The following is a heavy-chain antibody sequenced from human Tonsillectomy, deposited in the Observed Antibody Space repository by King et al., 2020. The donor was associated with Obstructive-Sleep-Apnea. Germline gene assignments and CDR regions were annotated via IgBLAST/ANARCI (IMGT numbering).Heavy chain of an antibody. J-gene: IGHJ4*02. Sequence: VQLVESGGGVVQPGRSLRLSCAASGFTFSSYVMHWVRQAPVKGLEWVSAISDDGSNKYYADSVKSRFTISRDNSKKTLYLQMNSLRTEDTAVYYCARDSGWYQPIDYWGQGTLVTVSS. CDR2: ISDDGSNK. V-gene: IGHV3-30*04. CDR1: GFTFSSYV. D-gene: IGHD2-2*01. CDR3: ARDSGWYQPIDY.